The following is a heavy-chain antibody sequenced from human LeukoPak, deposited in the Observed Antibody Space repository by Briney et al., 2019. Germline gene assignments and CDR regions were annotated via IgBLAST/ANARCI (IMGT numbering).Heavy chain of an antibody. D-gene: IGHD3-22*01. J-gene: IGHJ5*02. V-gene: IGHV3-23*01. CDR1: GFTFSSYA. CDR2: ISGSGGST. Sequence: PGGSLRLSCAASGFTFSSYAMSWVRQAPGKGLEWVSAISGSGGSTYYADSVKGRFTISRDNSKNTLYLRMNSLRAEDTAVYYCAKDRDSSGYYPNWFDPWGQGTLVTVSS. CDR3: AKDRDSSGYYPNWFDP.